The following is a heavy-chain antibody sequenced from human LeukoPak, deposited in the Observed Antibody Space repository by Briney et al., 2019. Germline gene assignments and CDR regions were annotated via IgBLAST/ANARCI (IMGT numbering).Heavy chain of an antibody. Sequence: SETLSLTCAVYGGSVTGFSWSWIRQSPVKGLESIGEINHSGGTSYAPSLQSRVTLSLDTSKNQFSLTLTSVTAADTAVYYCVRGRNVKWVPGVGGNPRASRYYYYMDVWGKGTTVTVSS. CDR1: GGSVTGFS. CDR3: VRGRNVKWVPGVGGNPRASRYYYYMDV. V-gene: IGHV4-34*01. J-gene: IGHJ6*03. CDR2: INHSGGT. D-gene: IGHD4-23*01.